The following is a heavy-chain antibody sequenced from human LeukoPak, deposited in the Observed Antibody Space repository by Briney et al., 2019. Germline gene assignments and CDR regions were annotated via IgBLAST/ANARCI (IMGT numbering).Heavy chain of an antibody. Sequence: ASVKVSCKASGYTFTGYYMHWVRQAPGQGLEWMGWINPNSGGTNYAQKFQGWVTMTRDTSISTAYMELSRLRSDDTAVYYCARGLSWGPYYFDSWGQGTLVTVSS. V-gene: IGHV1-2*04. J-gene: IGHJ4*02. CDR2: INPNSGGT. CDR3: ARGLSWGPYYFDS. CDR1: GYTFTGYY. D-gene: IGHD7-27*01.